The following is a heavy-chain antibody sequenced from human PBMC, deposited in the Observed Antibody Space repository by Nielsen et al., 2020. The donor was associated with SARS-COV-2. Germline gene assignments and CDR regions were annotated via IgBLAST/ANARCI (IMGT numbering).Heavy chain of an antibody. D-gene: IGHD3-9*01. V-gene: IGHV3-21*05. Sequence: WIRQPPGKGLEWVSYISSSSSYIYYADSVKGRFTISRDNAKNSLYLQMNSLRAEDTAVYYCARALRYFDWLLFSDAFDIWGQGTMVTVSS. CDR2: ISSSSSYI. CDR3: ARALRYFDWLLFSDAFDI. J-gene: IGHJ3*02.